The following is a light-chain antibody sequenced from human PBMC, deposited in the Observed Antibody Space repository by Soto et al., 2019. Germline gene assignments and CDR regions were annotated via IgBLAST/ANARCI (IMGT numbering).Light chain of an antibody. CDR3: QQRSNWPPDT. V-gene: IGKV3-11*01. CDR2: DAS. Sequence: EIVLTQSPATLSLSPGERATLSCRASQSVSSYLAWYQQKPGQAPRLLIYDASNRATGIPARSSGSGSGTDFTLTISSLEPEDFAVYYCQQRSNWPPDTFGPGTKVDIK. CDR1: QSVSSY. J-gene: IGKJ3*01.